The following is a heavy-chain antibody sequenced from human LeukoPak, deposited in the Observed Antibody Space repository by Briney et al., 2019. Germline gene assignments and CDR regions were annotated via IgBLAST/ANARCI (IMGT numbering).Heavy chain of an antibody. Sequence: GGSLRLSCAASGFTFSSFTMSWVRQGPGKGLEWVAATSSSDPGTYHADSVRGRFTISRDNSKNTLYLQMNRLRVEDAAVYYCARAPVTSCRGAFCYPFDYWGQGTLVTVSS. J-gene: IGHJ4*02. D-gene: IGHD2-15*01. V-gene: IGHV3-23*01. CDR1: GFTFSSFT. CDR2: TSSSDPGT. CDR3: ARAPVTSCRGAFCYPFDY.